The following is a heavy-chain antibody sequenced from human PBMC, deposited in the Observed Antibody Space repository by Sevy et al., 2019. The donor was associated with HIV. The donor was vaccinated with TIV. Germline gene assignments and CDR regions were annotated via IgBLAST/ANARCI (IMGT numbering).Heavy chain of an antibody. J-gene: IGHJ4*02. CDR2: ISGRSSYI. CDR1: GFIFSNYS. V-gene: IGHV3-21*01. CDR3: ARVLRVVRIDYFDY. D-gene: IGHD2-2*01. Sequence: GGSLRLSCAASGFIFSNYSMNWVRQAPGKGLEWVSSISGRSSYIYNADSVKGRFTISRDNAKNSLYLQMNSLRAEDTAVHYCARVLRVVRIDYFDYWGQGTLVTVSS.